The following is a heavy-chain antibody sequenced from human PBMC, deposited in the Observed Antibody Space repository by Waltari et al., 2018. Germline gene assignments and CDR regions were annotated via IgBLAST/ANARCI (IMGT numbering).Heavy chain of an antibody. CDR1: GAPINTNYN. J-gene: IGHJ1*01. CDR3: GRIAFGDDGGYVQY. CDR2: MQYRGSS. V-gene: IGHV4-39*01. Sequence: QLQLQESGPGLVKPSETLSLTCTVSGAPINTNYNGGWFRQPPGEGLEWMGNMQYRGSSFYNPSLKSRVTISLDTSKNQFSLRLSSVGAADTAVYFCGRIAFGDDGGYVQYWGQGTLVTVSS. D-gene: IGHD2-15*01.